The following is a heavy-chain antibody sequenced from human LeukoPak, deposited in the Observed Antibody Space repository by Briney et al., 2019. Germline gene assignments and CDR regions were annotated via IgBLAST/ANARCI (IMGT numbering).Heavy chain of an antibody. D-gene: IGHD3-9*01. V-gene: IGHV3-48*01. CDR2: ISSSSSVL. J-gene: IGHJ4*02. Sequence: PGGSLRLSCAASGFTFSTYNMNRVRQAPGKGLEWVSYISSSSSVLYYSDSVKGRFTISRDNAKNSLYLQMNSLRAEDTAVYYCARRGGDILTGYLDYWGQGTLVTVSS. CDR3: ARRGGDILTGYLDY. CDR1: GFTFSTYN.